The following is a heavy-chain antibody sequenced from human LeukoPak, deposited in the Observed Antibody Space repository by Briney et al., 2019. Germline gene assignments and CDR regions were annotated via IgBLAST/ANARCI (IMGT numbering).Heavy chain of an antibody. CDR3: ARKGGGQLVNTRRWFDP. J-gene: IGHJ5*02. D-gene: IGHD6-13*01. CDR2: INHSGIT. V-gene: IGHV4-34*01. Sequence: SETLSLTCAVYGGSFSGYYWSWIRQPPGKGLEWIGEINHSGITHYNPSLKRRITMSLDTSKKQFSLQLSSVTAADTAFYYCARKGGGQLVNTRRWFDPWGQGTLVTVSS. CDR1: GGSFSGYY.